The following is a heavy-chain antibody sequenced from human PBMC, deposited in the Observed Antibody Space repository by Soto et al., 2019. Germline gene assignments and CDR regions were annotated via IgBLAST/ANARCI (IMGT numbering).Heavy chain of an antibody. CDR2: IYFSGTT. J-gene: IGHJ5*02. CDR3: ARRDRSGFSYWLDT. Sequence: SETLSRTCTVSGASISSGGYYWIWIRQHPGKGLEWIGTIYFSGTTYYNPSLKSRVTISVDTSKNQFSLNLSSVTAADTAVYYCARRDRSGFSYWLDTWGQGTLVTVSS. CDR1: GASISSGGYY. D-gene: IGHD3-22*01. V-gene: IGHV4-31*03.